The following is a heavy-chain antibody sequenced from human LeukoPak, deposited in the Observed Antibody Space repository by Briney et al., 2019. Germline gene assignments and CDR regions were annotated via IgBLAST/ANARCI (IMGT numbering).Heavy chain of an antibody. CDR1: GFTFSSYW. D-gene: IGHD3-22*01. J-gene: IGHJ4*02. CDR2: IKQDGSEK. CDR3: ASTSGDSSGYCFDY. Sequence: PGGSLRLSCAASGFTFSSYWMSWVRQAPGKGLEWVANIKQDGSEKYYVDSVKGRFTISRDNAKNSLYLQMNSLRAEDTAVYYCASTSGDSSGYCFDYWGQGTLVTVSS. V-gene: IGHV3-7*01.